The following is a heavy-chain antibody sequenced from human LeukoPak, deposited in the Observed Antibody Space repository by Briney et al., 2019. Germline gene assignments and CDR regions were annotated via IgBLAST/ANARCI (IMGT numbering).Heavy chain of an antibody. Sequence: TLSLTCTVSGGSISSGGYYWSWIRQPPGKGLEWIGYIYHGGSTYYNPSLKSRVTISVDTSKNQFSLKLSSVAAADTAVFYCARAVSGYGDRPYYYYGMDVWGQGTTVTVSS. CDR3: ARAVSGYGDRPYYYYGMDV. J-gene: IGHJ6*02. CDR1: GGSISSGGYY. D-gene: IGHD4-17*01. CDR2: IYHGGST. V-gene: IGHV4-30-2*01.